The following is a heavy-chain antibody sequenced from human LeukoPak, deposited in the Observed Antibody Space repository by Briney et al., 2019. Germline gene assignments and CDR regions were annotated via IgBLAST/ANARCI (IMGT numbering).Heavy chain of an antibody. CDR3: ARAAAGTWWFDP. D-gene: IGHD6-13*01. V-gene: IGHV3-21*01. CDR2: ISSSSSYI. CDR1: GFTFSSYS. J-gene: IGHJ5*02. Sequence: PGGSLRLSCAASGFTFSSYSMNWVRQAPGKGLEWVSFISSSSSYIYYADSVKGRFTISRDNAKNSLYLQMNSLRAEDTAVYYCARAAAGTWWFDPWGQGTLVTVSS.